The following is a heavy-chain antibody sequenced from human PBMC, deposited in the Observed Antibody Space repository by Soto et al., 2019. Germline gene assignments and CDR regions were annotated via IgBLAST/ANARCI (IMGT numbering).Heavy chain of an antibody. V-gene: IGHV1-69*12. CDR2: IMPIFRTP. J-gene: IGHJ6*02. D-gene: IGHD1-7*01. CDR3: ARDKDRLQSGGNYHYILDV. CDR1: GGTFSNSA. Sequence: QVHLEQSGAEVRKPGSSVKVSCKASGGTFSNSAISWVRQAPGQGLEWMGGIMPIFRTPDYAQKFQGRVTITADESTSTAYMELSGLRSDDTAVYYWARDKDRLQSGGNYHYILDVWGQGTTVPVSS.